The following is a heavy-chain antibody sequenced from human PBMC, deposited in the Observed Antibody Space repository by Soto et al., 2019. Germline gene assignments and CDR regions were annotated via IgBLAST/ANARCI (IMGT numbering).Heavy chain of an antibody. CDR3: AKRYGSGSYRDFNSYYGMDI. V-gene: IGHV3-23*01. CDR1: RFTFRNYG. CDR2: ISHTGEQR. J-gene: IGHJ6*02. D-gene: IGHD3-10*01. Sequence: GGSLRLSCAASRFTFRNYGMSWVRQGPGKGLEWVSGISHTGEQRFYVDSVKGRFFISRDNSQNTLSLEMSNLRADDTAVYYCAKRYGSGSYRDFNSYYGMDIWGQGTSVTVSS.